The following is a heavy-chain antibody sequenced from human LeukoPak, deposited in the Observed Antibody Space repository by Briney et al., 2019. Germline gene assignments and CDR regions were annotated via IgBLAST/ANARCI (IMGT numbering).Heavy chain of an antibody. Sequence: GGSLRLSCSASGFTFSGYSLHWVRQAPGKGLEYVSVIDITGGTTYYADSVKGRFTTSRDNSKNTLYLQMNSLRTDDTAVYYCVKGDRDSWGQGTLVTVSP. V-gene: IGHV3-64D*06. CDR1: GFTFSGYS. J-gene: IGHJ4*02. CDR2: IDITGGTT. CDR3: VKGDRDS.